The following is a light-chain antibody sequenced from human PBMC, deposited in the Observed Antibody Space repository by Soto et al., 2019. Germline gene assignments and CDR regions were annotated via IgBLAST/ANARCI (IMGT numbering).Light chain of an antibody. CDR1: SSDVGGYNY. CDR3: DSYTSSRAYV. CDR2: EVS. J-gene: IGLJ1*01. Sequence: QSALTQPASVSGSPGQSITISCTGTSSDVGGYNYVSWYQQQAGKAPKLIIHEVSNRPSGVSNRFSGSKSGNTASLTISGLQAEDEADCYCDSYTSSRAYVFGIGTKLTVL. V-gene: IGLV2-14*01.